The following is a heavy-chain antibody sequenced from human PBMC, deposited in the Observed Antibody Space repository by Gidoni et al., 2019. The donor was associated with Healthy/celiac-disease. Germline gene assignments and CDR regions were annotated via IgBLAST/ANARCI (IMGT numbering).Heavy chain of an antibody. CDR3: ARDHDYGDSSLYYYYYYGMDV. CDR2: ISYDGSNK. D-gene: IGHD4-17*01. Sequence: QCPGKGLEWVAVISYDGSNKYYADSVKGRFTISRDNSKNTLYLQMNSLRAEDTAVYYCARDHDYGDSSLYYYYYYGMDVWGQGTTVTVSS. J-gene: IGHJ6*02. V-gene: IGHV3-30*04.